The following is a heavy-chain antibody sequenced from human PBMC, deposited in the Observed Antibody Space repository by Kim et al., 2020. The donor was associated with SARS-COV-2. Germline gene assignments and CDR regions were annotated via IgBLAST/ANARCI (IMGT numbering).Heavy chain of an antibody. J-gene: IGHJ4*01. V-gene: IGHV3-23*01. CDR3: YRNSCSYAFFDY. CDR1: GFTFGSYA. Sequence: GGSLRLSCAASGFTFGSYAMNWVRQAPGKGLEWVSVISSKGYGRNYEYSVNVRFSITSSSAKNKRIAQMHIQSAETEATDDYYRNSCSYAFFDYWG. CDR2: ISSKGYGR. D-gene: IGHD1-26*01.